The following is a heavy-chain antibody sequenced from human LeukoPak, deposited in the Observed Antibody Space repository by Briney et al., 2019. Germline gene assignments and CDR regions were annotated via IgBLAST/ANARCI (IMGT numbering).Heavy chain of an antibody. CDR3: ARDKSTLSSGYYYVGTAFDI. CDR2: IYHSGST. J-gene: IGHJ3*02. Sequence: SGTLSLTCAVSGGSISSSNWWSWVRQPPGKGLEWIGEIYHSGSTNYNPSLKSRVTISVDKSKNQFSLKLSSVTAADTAVYYCARDKSTLSSGYYYVGTAFDIWGQGTMATVSS. CDR1: GGSISSSNW. D-gene: IGHD3-22*01. V-gene: IGHV4-4*02.